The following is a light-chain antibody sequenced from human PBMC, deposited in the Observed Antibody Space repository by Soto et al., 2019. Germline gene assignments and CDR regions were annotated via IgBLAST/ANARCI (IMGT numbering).Light chain of an antibody. CDR2: EVS. CDR3: SSYAGSRGF. Sequence: QSVLTQPPSASGSPGQSVTISCTGTSSDVGGYNYVSWYQQHPGKAPKLMIYEVSKRPSGVPDRFSGSKSGNTASLTVSGLQAEDEADYYCSSYAGSRGFFGTGTKVTVL. V-gene: IGLV2-8*01. CDR1: SSDVGGYNY. J-gene: IGLJ1*01.